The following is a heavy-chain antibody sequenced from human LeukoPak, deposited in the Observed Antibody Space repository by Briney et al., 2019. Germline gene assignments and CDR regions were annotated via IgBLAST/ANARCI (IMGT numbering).Heavy chain of an antibody. CDR3: ARGRATMVRGGRDYYYYYMDV. D-gene: IGHD3-10*01. Sequence: SETLSLTCAVYGGSFSGYYWSWIRQPPGKGLEWIGEINHSGSTNYNPSLQSRVTISVDTSKNQFSLKLSSMPAPDTAVYYCARGRATMVRGGRDYYYYYMDVWGKGTTVTVSS. J-gene: IGHJ6*03. CDR1: GGSFSGYY. V-gene: IGHV4-34*01. CDR2: INHSGST.